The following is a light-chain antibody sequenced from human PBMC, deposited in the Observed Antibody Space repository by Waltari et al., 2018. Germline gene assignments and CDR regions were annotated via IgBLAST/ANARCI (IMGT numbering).Light chain of an antibody. CDR3: CSYAGRYTWV. J-gene: IGLJ3*02. V-gene: IGLV2-11*01. CDR2: DVS. CDR1: SSDVGGYNY. Sequence: QSALTQPRSVSGSPGQSVTIPCPGTSSDVGGYNYFPWFQQHPGKAPKLMIHDVSKRPSGVPDRFSGSKSGNTASLTISGLQADDETDYYCCSYAGRYTWVFGGGTKLTVL.